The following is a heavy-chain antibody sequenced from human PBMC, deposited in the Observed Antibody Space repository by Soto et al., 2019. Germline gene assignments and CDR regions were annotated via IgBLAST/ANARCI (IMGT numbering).Heavy chain of an antibody. CDR2: IYYSGSI. J-gene: IGHJ4*02. Sequence: TSEGYYWSWFRQLPGKGLEWIGYIYYSGSIFYNPFLKSRASISAHSSKRQFSLQLSSVTAADTAVYYCARSRLWEQHFDSWGQGTLVTVSS. D-gene: IGHD1-26*01. CDR1: TSEGYY. V-gene: IGHV4-31*02. CDR3: ARSRLWEQHFDS.